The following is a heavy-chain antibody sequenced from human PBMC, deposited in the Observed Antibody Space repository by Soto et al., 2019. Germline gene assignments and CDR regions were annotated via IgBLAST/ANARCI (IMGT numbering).Heavy chain of an antibody. Sequence: LGGSRSLSSASSGFTLSIYAMIWVRQAPGKGLEWVSAISSSGSTIYYADSVKGRFTISRDNAKNSLYLQMNSLRAEDTAVYYCARDANGYIWGSYFNWGQGTLVTVSS. V-gene: IGHV3-21*04. D-gene: IGHD3-16*01. CDR1: GFTLSIYA. CDR2: ISSSGSTI. CDR3: ARDANGYIWGSYFN. J-gene: IGHJ4*02.